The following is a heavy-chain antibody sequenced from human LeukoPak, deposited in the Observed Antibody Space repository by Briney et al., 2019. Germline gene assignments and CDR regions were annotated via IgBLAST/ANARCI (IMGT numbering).Heavy chain of an antibody. J-gene: IGHJ4*02. V-gene: IGHV4-31*03. CDR3: ARVKSRYCSGGSCPSFDY. CDR2: IYYSGST. Sequence: SQTLSLTCTVSGGSISSGGYYWSWIRQHPGKGLEWIVYIYYSGSTYYNPSLKSRVTISVDTSKNQFSLKLSSVTAADTAVYYCARVKSRYCSGGSCPSFDYWGQGTLVTVSS. CDR1: GGSISSGGYY. D-gene: IGHD2-15*01.